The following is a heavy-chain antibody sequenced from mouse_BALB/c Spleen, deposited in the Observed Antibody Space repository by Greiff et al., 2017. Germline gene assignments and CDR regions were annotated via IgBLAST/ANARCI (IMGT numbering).Heavy chain of an antibody. Sequence: EVKLQESGGGLVKPGGSLKLSCAASGFTFSSYAMSWVRQSPEKRLEWVAEISSGGSYTYYPDTVTGRFTISRDNAKNTLYLEMSSLRSEDTAMYYCARDYSSYGYWYFDVWGAGTTVTVSS. CDR3: ARDYSSYGYWYFDV. V-gene: IGHV5-9-4*01. J-gene: IGHJ1*01. CDR2: ISSGGSYT. D-gene: IGHD1-1*01. CDR1: GFTFSSYA.